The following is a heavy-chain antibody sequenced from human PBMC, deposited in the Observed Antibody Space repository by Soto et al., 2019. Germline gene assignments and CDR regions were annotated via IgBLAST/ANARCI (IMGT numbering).Heavy chain of an antibody. Sequence: QVQLVESGGGVVQPGRSLRLSCAASGFTFSSYGMHWVRQAPGKGLEWVAVIWYDGSNKYYADSVKGRFTISRDNSKNTLYLQMNSLRAEDTAVYYCARDKGGATGYWGQGTLVTVSS. J-gene: IGHJ4*02. D-gene: IGHD1-26*01. V-gene: IGHV3-33*01. CDR3: ARDKGGATGY. CDR2: IWYDGSNK. CDR1: GFTFSSYG.